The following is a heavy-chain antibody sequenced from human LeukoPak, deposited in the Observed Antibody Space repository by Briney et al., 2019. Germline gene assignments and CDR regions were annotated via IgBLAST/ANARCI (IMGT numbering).Heavy chain of an antibody. CDR1: GYTFTGYY. CDR2: INPNSGGT. J-gene: IGHJ6*03. Sequence: GASVKVSCKASGYTFTGYYMHWVRQAPGQGLEWMGWINPNSGGTNYAQKFQGRVTMTRDTSISTAYMELSRLRSDDTAVYYCARDWAGMTARDYYYYYMDVWGKGTTVTISS. CDR3: ARDWAGMTARDYYYYYMDV. D-gene: IGHD1-1*01. V-gene: IGHV1-2*02.